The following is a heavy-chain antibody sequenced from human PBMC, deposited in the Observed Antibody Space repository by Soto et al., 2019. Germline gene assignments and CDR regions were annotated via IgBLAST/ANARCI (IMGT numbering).Heavy chain of an antibody. CDR1: GFTFSSYA. CDR3: ARDLPIVVVDERSDY. CDR2: ISYDGSDK. D-gene: IGHD2-15*01. V-gene: IGHV3-30-3*01. Sequence: PGGSLRLSCAASGFTFSSYALHWVRQAPGKGLEWVAVISYDGSDKYYADSVKGRFTISRDNSKNTLYLQMNSLRAEDTAVYYCARDLPIVVVDERSDYWGQGTLVTVSS. J-gene: IGHJ4*02.